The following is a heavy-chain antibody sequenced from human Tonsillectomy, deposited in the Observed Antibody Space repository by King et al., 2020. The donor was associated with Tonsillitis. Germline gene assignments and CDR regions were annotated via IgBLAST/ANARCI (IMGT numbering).Heavy chain of an antibody. V-gene: IGHV3-7*03. D-gene: IGHD1-20*01. CDR1: GFTFSSDW. CDR3: ARGVTGTRGY. J-gene: IGHJ4*02. CDR2: IKQDGSEK. Sequence: VQLVESGGGLVQPGGSLRLSCAASGFTFSSDWMSWVRQAPGKGLEWVANIKQDGSEKYYVDSVKGRFTISRDNAKNSRYLQMNSLRAEDTAVYYCARGVTGTRGYWGQGTLVTVSS.